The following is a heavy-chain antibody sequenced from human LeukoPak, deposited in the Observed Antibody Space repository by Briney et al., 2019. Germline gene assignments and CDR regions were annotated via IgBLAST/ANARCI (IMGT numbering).Heavy chain of an antibody. D-gene: IGHD1-26*01. J-gene: IGHJ6*02. V-gene: IGHV4-59*01. CDR1: DGSINSYY. CDR2: IYYNGNT. Sequence: SETLSLTCSVSDGSINSYYWNWIRRPPGKGLEWIGYIYYNGNTNYSPSLKSRVTMSVDTSKNLFSLKVSSVTAADTAVYYCARGRSNYYGMDVWGQGTAVTVSS. CDR3: ARGRSNYYGMDV.